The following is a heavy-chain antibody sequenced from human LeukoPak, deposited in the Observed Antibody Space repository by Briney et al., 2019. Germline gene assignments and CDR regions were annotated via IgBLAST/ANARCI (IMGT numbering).Heavy chain of an antibody. Sequence: GGSLRLSCAASGFTFSIYWVHWVRQAPGKGLVWVSSINSDGSSTSYADSVKGRFTISRDNARNTLYLQMNTLRAEDTAVYYCASLDYWGQGTPVTVSS. CDR2: INSDGSST. CDR1: GFTFSIYW. CDR3: ASLDY. V-gene: IGHV3-74*01. J-gene: IGHJ4*02.